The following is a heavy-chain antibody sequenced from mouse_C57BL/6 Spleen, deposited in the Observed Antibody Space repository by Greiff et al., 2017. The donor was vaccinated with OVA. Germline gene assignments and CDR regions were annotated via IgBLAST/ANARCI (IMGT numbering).Heavy chain of an antibody. Sequence: QVQLKESGPELVKPGASVKISCKASGYAFSSSWMNWVKQRPGQGLEWIGRIYPGDGDTNYNGKFKGKATLTADKSSSTAYMQLSSLTSEDSAVYFCARYPYYGSYYYTMDYWGQGTTVTVSS. J-gene: IGHJ4*01. CDR2: IYPGDGDT. CDR1: GYAFSSSW. D-gene: IGHD1-1*01. CDR3: ARYPYYGSYYYTMDY. V-gene: IGHV1-82*01.